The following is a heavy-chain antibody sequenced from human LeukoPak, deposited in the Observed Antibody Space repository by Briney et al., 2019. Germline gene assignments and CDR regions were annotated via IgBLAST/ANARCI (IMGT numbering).Heavy chain of an antibody. CDR3: AREGEVGTTWSWFDS. D-gene: IGHD1-26*01. V-gene: IGHV6-1*01. Sequence: SQTLSLTCAISGDSFSSNSAAWNWIRQSPSRGLEWLGRTYYRSKWYNDYAVVVKSRITINPDTSKNQFSLQLKSVTPEDTAVYFCAREGEVGTTWSWFDSWGQGTLVTVSS. CDR2: TYYRSKWYN. CDR1: GDSFSSNSAA. J-gene: IGHJ5*01.